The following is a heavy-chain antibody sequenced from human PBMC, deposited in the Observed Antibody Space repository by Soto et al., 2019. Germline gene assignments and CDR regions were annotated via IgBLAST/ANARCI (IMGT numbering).Heavy chain of an antibody. CDR3: ARRFVGGTYPNGFDP. J-gene: IGHJ5*02. CDR2: IYFSGDT. CDR1: DGSISSGAYY. V-gene: IGHV4-30-4*01. Sequence: QVQLRESGPGLVKPSQTLSLTCTVSDGSISSGAYYWSWIRQPPGKDLEWIGYIYFSGDTYYNPSLKGRLSISRDTSKNQFFLRLSSVTAADTAVYYCARRFVGGTYPNGFDPWGQGTLVTVSS. D-gene: IGHD6-19*01.